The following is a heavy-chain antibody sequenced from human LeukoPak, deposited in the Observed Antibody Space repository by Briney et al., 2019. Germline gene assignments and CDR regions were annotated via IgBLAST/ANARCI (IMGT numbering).Heavy chain of an antibody. CDR3: ARAQQLYDILTGFQYGFDY. V-gene: IGHV4-61*05. D-gene: IGHD3-9*01. CDR1: GGSISSSSYY. Sequence: SETLSLTCTVSGGSISSSSYYWGWIRQPPGKGLEWIGYIYYSGSTNYNPSLKSRVTISVDTSKNQFSLKLSSVTAADTAVYYCARAQQLYDILTGFQYGFDYWGQGTLVTVSS. CDR2: IYYSGST. J-gene: IGHJ4*02.